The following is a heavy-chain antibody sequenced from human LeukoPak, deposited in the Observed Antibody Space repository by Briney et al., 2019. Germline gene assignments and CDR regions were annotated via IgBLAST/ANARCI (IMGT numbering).Heavy chain of an antibody. Sequence: SETLSLTCAVYGGSFSGYYWSWIRQPPGKGLEWIGEINHSGSTNYNPSLKSRVTISVDTSKNQFSLKLSSVTAADTAVYYCARGGYDFWSGYYKNNGPFDYWGQGTLVTVSS. V-gene: IGHV4-34*01. J-gene: IGHJ4*02. D-gene: IGHD3-3*01. CDR2: INHSGST. CDR1: GGSFSGYY. CDR3: ARGGYDFWSGYYKNNGPFDY.